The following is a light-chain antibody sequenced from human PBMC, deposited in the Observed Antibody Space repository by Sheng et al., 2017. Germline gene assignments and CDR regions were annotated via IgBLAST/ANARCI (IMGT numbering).Light chain of an antibody. CDR3: QQYDNLLS. J-gene: IGKJ2*01. Sequence: DIQMTQSTSTLSASVGDRVTITCRASQSISSWLAWYQQKPGKAPKLLIYKASSLESGVPSRFSGSGSGTEFTLTISSLQPEDFATYYCQQYDNLLSFGQGTKIEMK. V-gene: IGKV1-5*03. CDR2: KAS. CDR1: QSISSW.